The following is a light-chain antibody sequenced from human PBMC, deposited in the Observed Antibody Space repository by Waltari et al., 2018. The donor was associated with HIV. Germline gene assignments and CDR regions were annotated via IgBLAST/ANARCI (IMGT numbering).Light chain of an antibody. CDR3: QSPDSSGPWV. CDR1: ALPKQY. V-gene: IGLV3-25*03. CDR2: KDT. J-gene: IGLJ3*02. Sequence: SYELTQPPSVSVSPGQTARITCSGDALPKQYAYWYQQRPGQAPVFVIYKDTERPSGLPERFSGSSSGTTVTLTISGVQAEDEADYYCQSPDSSGPWVFGGGTKLTVL.